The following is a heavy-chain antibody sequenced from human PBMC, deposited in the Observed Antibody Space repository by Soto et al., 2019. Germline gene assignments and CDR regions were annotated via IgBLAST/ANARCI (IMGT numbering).Heavy chain of an antibody. D-gene: IGHD6-19*01. CDR1: GYTFTSYD. CDR3: ARAQYGDSSGIDAFDI. Sequence: ASVKVSCKASGYTFTSYDINWVRQATGQGLEWMGWMNPNSGNTGYAQKFQGRVTMTRNTSISTAYMELSSLRSEDTAVYYCARAQYGDSSGIDAFDIWGQGTMVTVSS. V-gene: IGHV1-8*01. J-gene: IGHJ3*02. CDR2: MNPNSGNT.